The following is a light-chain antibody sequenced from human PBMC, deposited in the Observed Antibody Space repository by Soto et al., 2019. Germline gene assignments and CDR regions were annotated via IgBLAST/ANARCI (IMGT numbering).Light chain of an antibody. Sequence: IVMTQSPATLSVSPGEGATGSCRARQSFRRRLSWYQHKPGQAPRLLFYDASTRSTGIPARFSGSGSGTQFTLTISSLQADDCAVYYCQQYYNWPRTFGQGTRLEIK. J-gene: IGKJ5*01. CDR1: QSFRRR. V-gene: IGKV3-15*01. CDR2: DAS. CDR3: QQYYNWPRT.